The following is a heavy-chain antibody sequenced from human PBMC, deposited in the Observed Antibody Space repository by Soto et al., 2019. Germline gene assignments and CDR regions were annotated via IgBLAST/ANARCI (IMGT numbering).Heavy chain of an antibody. CDR1: GGSISRYY. CDR2: IYYSGST. CDR3: ARGGNYVEY. D-gene: IGHD6-13*01. Sequence: SETLSLTCTVSGGSISRYYWSWIRQPPGKGLEWIGYIYYSGSTNYNPSLKSRVTISVDTAKNQFSLNLSSMTAADTAVYYCARGGNYVEYWGQGTLVTVSS. J-gene: IGHJ4*02. V-gene: IGHV4-59*01.